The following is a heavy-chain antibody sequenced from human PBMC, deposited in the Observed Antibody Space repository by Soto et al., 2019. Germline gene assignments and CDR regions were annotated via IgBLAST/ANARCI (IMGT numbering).Heavy chain of an antibody. CDR1: GFTFTSSA. J-gene: IGHJ6*02. CDR2: ISAYNGNT. Sequence: ASVKVSCKASGFTFTSSAVQWVRQARGQRLEWIGWISAYNGNTNYAQKLQGRVTMTTDTSTSTAYMELRSLRSDDTAVYYCARVLLWFGEYPPVYYYYGMDVWGQGTTVTVSS. V-gene: IGHV1-18*01. CDR3: ARVLLWFGEYPPVYYYYGMDV. D-gene: IGHD3-10*01.